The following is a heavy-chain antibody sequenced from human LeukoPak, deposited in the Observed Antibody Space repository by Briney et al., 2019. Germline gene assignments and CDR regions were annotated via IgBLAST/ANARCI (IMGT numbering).Heavy chain of an antibody. V-gene: IGHV3-30*03. D-gene: IGHD3-16*01. CDR1: GFTFSSYG. CDR3: RTYRWGDSFEY. CDR2: ISYDGIKK. Sequence: GGSLRLSCAASGFTFSSYGIHWVRQAPGKGLEWVAVISYDGIKKFYADSVKGRFTISRDNAKNTLYLQMNSLRAEDTAVYYCRTYRWGDSFEYWGQGTLVTVSS. J-gene: IGHJ4*02.